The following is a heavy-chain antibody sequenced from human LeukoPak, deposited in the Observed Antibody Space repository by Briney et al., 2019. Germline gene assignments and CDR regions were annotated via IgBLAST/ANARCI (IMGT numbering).Heavy chain of an antibody. V-gene: IGHV3-21*01. Sequence: GGSLRLSCAASGFTFSSYSMNWVRQAPGKGLEWVSSISSSSSYIYYADSVKGRFTISRDNAKNSLYLQMNSLRAEDTAVYYCARGTTGTTSGCFDYWGQGTLVTVSS. CDR3: ARGTTGTTSGCFDY. J-gene: IGHJ4*02. CDR1: GFTFSSYS. D-gene: IGHD1-1*01. CDR2: ISSSSSYI.